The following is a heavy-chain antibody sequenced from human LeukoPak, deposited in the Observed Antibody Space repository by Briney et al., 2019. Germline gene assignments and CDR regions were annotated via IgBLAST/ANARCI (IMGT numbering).Heavy chain of an antibody. J-gene: IGHJ6*02. D-gene: IGHD3-10*01. V-gene: IGHV4-34*01. CDR2: INHSGST. CDR1: GGSFSGYY. CDR3: ARGAMVRGVVYYYYDMDV. Sequence: PSETLSRTCAVYGGSFSGYYWSWIRQPPGKGLEWLGEINHSGSTNYNPSLKSRVTISVDTSKNQFSLKLSSVTAADTAVYYCARGAMVRGVVYYYYDMDVWGQGTTVTVSS.